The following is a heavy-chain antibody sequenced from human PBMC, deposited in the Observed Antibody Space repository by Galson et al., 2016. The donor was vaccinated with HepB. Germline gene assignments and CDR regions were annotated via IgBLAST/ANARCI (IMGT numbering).Heavy chain of an antibody. CDR3: ARDFDPFDP. V-gene: IGHV4-59*01. J-gene: IGHJ5*02. Sequence: SETLSLTCDVSGGSISRYYWSWIRQPPGKGLEWIGYIFYTGSTKYNPSLKSRVTISVDTSKNQFSLKLSSVTAADTAISYCARDFDPFDPWGQGTLVTVSS. D-gene: IGHD3-9*01. CDR2: IFYTGST. CDR1: GGSISRYY.